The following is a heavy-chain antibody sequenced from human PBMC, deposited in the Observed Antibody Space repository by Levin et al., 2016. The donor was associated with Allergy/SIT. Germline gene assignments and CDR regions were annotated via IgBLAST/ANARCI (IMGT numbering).Heavy chain of an antibody. J-gene: IGHJ4*02. CDR2: IYYSGST. CDR1: RGSISSGGYY. V-gene: IGHV4-31*03. Sequence: SETLSLTCTVSRGSISSGGYYWSWIRQHPGKGLEWIGYIYYSGSTYYNPSLKSRVTISVDTSKNQFSLKLSSVTAADTAVYYCARDRGFGELLYPYYFDYWGQGTLVTVSS. CDR3: ARDRGFGELLYPYYFDY. D-gene: IGHD3-10*01.